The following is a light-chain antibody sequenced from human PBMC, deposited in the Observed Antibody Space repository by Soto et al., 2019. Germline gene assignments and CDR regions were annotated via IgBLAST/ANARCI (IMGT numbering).Light chain of an antibody. CDR1: SGHSSYA. V-gene: IGLV4-69*01. J-gene: IGLJ2*01. CDR2: LNNDGSH. CDR3: QTWGTGFQV. Sequence: QLVLTQSPYASASLGASFKLTCTLSSGHSSYAIAWHQMQPGKGPRYLMDLNNDGSHTKGDGIPDRFSGSSSGAERYLIISSLQSEDEADYYCQTWGTGFQVFGGGTKLTVL.